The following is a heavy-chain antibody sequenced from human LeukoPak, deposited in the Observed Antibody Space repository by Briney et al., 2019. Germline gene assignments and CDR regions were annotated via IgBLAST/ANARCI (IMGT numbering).Heavy chain of an antibody. V-gene: IGHV4-30-4*08. J-gene: IGHJ4*02. D-gene: IGHD2-2*01. CDR3: AREDIVVVPAAPPIKFFDY. Sequence: PSQTLSLTCTVSGGSISSGDYYWNWIRQPPGKGLEWIGYIYYSGSTYYNPSLKSRVTISVDTSKNQFSLKLSSVTAADTAVYYCAREDIVVVPAAPPIKFFDYWGQGTLVTVSS. CDR2: IYYSGST. CDR1: GGSISSGDYY.